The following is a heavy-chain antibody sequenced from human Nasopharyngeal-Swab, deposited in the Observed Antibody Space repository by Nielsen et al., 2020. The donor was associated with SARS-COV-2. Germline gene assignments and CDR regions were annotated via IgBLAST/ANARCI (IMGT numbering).Heavy chain of an antibody. J-gene: IGHJ6*02. CDR1: GFTFSSYW. Sequence: GESLKISCAASGFTFSSYWMSWVRQAPGKGLEWVANIKQDGSGKYYVDSVKGRFTISRDNAKNSLYLQMNSLRAEDTAVYYCARFEGSPTYYDFWSGYYTGLYYYYGMDVWGQGTTVTVSS. CDR3: ARFEGSPTYYDFWSGYYTGLYYYYGMDV. CDR2: IKQDGSGK. D-gene: IGHD3-3*01. V-gene: IGHV3-7*05.